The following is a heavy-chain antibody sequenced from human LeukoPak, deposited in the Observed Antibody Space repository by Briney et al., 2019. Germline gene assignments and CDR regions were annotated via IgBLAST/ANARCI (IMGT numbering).Heavy chain of an antibody. CDR3: ARGPRYFDWLLQEPFDY. Sequence: PETLSLTCAVYGGSFSGYYWSWIRQPPGKGLEWIGEINHSGSTNYNPSLKSRVTISVDTSKNQFSLKLSSVTAADTAVYYCARGPRYFDWLLQEPFDYWGQGTLVTVSS. D-gene: IGHD3-9*01. J-gene: IGHJ4*02. V-gene: IGHV4-34*01. CDR1: GGSFSGYY. CDR2: INHSGST.